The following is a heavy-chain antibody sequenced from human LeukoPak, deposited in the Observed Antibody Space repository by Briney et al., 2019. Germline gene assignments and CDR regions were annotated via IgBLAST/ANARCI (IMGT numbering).Heavy chain of an antibody. J-gene: IGHJ4*02. Sequence: ASVKVSCKASGYTFTSYYMHWVRQAPGQGLEWMGIINPSGGSTSYAQKFQGRVTITADKSTSTAYMELSSLRSEDTAVYYCARVWAKPHYYDSSGYFYYWGQGTLVTVSS. CDR1: GYTFTSYY. CDR2: INPSGGST. V-gene: IGHV1-46*01. CDR3: ARVWAKPHYYDSSGYFYY. D-gene: IGHD3-22*01.